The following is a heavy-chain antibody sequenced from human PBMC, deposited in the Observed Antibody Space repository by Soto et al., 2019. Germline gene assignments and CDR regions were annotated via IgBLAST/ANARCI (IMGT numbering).Heavy chain of an antibody. D-gene: IGHD1-1*01. CDR2: ISERGDTT. CDR3: AKDKAGTTSFDY. CDR1: GFTISSNA. V-gene: IGHV3-23*01. Sequence: TGGSLRLSCAASGFTISSNAMYWVRQAPGKGLEWVSGISERGDTTHYADSVKGRFTISRDTSKNTLYLQLNTLRADDTAVYYCAKDKAGTTSFDYWGQGTLVTVSS. J-gene: IGHJ4*02.